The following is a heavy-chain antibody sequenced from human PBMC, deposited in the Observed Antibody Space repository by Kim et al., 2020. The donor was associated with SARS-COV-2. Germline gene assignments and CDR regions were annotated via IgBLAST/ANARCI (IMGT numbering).Heavy chain of an antibody. CDR1: GFTVTNSH. CDR2: IRDNSDTT. J-gene: IGHJ4*02. V-gene: IGHV3-23*01. Sequence: GGSLRLSCVVSGFTVTNSHMSWVRQAPGKGLEWVSAIRDNSDTTYYADSVRVRFTISRDSSKNTLYLQINSLRAEDTAVYFCAKMSWSHSSGQGDHWGQGTLVTVSS. CDR3: AKMSWSHSSGQGDH. D-gene: IGHD6-19*01.